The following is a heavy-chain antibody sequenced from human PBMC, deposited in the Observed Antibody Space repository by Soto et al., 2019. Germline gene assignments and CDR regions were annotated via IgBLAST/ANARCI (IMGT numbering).Heavy chain of an antibody. CDR3: ALYCSSTSCYRYYYYGMDV. V-gene: IGHV4-39*01. J-gene: IGHJ6*02. D-gene: IGHD2-2*01. CDR2: IYYSGST. Sequence: KASETLSLTCTVSGGSISSSSYYWGWIRQPPGKGLEWIGSIYYSGSTYYNPSLKSRVTISVDTSKNQFSLKLSSVTAADTAVYYCALYCSSTSCYRYYYYGMDVWGQGTTVTVSS. CDR1: GGSISSSSYY.